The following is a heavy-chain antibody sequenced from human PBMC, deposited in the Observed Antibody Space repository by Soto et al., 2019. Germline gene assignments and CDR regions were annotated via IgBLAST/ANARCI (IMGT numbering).Heavy chain of an antibody. V-gene: IGHV1-69*06. CDR3: ARVVFRSGYQSAYYYGMDV. CDR1: GGTFSSYA. CDR2: IIPIFGTA. D-gene: IGHD3-22*01. Sequence: QVQLVQSGAEVKKPGSSVKVSCKASGGTFSSYAISWVRQAPGQGLAWMGGIIPIFGTANYAQKFQGRVTITAHKSTSTAYMELSSLRSEDTAVYYCARVVFRSGYQSAYYYGMDVWGQGTTVTVSS. J-gene: IGHJ6*02.